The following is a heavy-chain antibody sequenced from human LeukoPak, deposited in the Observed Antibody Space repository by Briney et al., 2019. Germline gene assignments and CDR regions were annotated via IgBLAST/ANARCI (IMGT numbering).Heavy chain of an antibody. CDR3: ARVSYYYDSSGYHHFDY. CDR1: GSSFTSYW. J-gene: IGHJ4*02. Sequence: GASLKISCKGSGSSFTSYWIGWVRQMPRKGLEWMGIIYPGDSDTRYSPSFQGQVTISAAKSISTAYLQWSSLKASDTAMYYCARVSYYYDSSGYHHFDYWGQGTLVTVSS. D-gene: IGHD3-22*01. CDR2: IYPGDSDT. V-gene: IGHV5-51*01.